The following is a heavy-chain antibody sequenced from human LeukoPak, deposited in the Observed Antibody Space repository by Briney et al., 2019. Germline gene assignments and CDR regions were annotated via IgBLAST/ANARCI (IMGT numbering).Heavy chain of an antibody. V-gene: IGHV4-59*12. CDR1: GGSISSYY. J-gene: IGHJ4*02. D-gene: IGHD5-18*01. CDR3: ARDRRRTAMAIELNY. Sequence: SETLSLTCTVSGGSISSYYWSWIRQPPGKGLGWIGYIYYSGSTNYNPSLKSRVTISVDTSKNQFSLKLSSVTAADTAVYYCARDRRRTAMAIELNYWGQGTLVTVSS. CDR2: IYYSGST.